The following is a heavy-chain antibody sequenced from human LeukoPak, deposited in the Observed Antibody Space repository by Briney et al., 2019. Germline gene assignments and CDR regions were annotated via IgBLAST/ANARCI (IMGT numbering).Heavy chain of an antibody. CDR1: RGSISGSIRSYY. Sequence: SETLSLTCTVSRGSISGSIRSYYWSWLRQPPGKGLEWIGYISSSGSVNDNPSLRSRVTISVDTSKNQFFLNLSSVSAADTAVYYCARIPLGYSGAYYFDCWGQGTLVTV. V-gene: IGHV4-4*09. CDR2: ISSSGSV. CDR3: ARIPLGYSGAYYFDC. J-gene: IGHJ4*02. D-gene: IGHD5-12*01.